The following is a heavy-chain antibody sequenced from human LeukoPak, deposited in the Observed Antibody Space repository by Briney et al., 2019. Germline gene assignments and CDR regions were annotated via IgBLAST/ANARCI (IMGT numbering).Heavy chain of an antibody. Sequence: GGSLRLSCAASGFTVSSNFMGWVRQAPGKGLEWVSVIYSGGSTYYADSVKGRFTISRDNSKNTLYLQMNSLRAEDTAVYYCARDPGGSFDYWGQGTLVTVSS. V-gene: IGHV3-53*01. CDR2: IYSGGST. D-gene: IGHD1-26*01. CDR3: ARDPGGSFDY. J-gene: IGHJ4*02. CDR1: GFTVSSNF.